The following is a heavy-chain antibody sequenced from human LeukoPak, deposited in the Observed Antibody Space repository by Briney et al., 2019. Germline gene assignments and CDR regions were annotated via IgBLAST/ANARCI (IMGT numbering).Heavy chain of an antibody. D-gene: IGHD6-13*01. Sequence: GGSLRLSCAASGFTFSNYWMSWGLQAPGKGLEWVANIKEDGSEKYYVDSVKGRFTISRDNARNSLYLQMNSLRAEEPAVYYCASGRQLGYWGQGTLVTVSS. V-gene: IGHV3-7*01. CDR1: GFTFSNYW. CDR3: ASGRQLGY. CDR2: IKEDGSEK. J-gene: IGHJ4*02.